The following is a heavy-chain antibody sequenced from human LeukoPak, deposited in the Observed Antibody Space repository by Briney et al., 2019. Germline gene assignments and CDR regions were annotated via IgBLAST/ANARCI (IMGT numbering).Heavy chain of an antibody. J-gene: IGHJ4*02. CDR1: GSTFTGYY. Sequence: ASVKVSCKASGSTFTGYYMHWVRQAPGQGLEWMGRINPNSGGTNYAQKFQGRVTMTRDTSISTAYMELSRLRSDDTAVYYCARDPEYCTNGVCYIEGYWGQGTLVTVSS. CDR2: INPNSGGT. V-gene: IGHV1-2*06. D-gene: IGHD2-8*01. CDR3: ARDPEYCTNGVCYIEGY.